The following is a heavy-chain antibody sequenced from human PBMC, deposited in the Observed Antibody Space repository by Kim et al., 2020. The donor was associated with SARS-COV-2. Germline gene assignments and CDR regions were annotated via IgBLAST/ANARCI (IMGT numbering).Heavy chain of an antibody. CDR2: IYYSGST. J-gene: IGHJ4*01. CDR1: GGSVSSGSYY. CDR3: ARGEYSSGWMAFDY. Sequence: SETLSLTCTVSGGSVSSGSYYWSWIRQPPGKGLEWIGYIYYSGSTNYNPSLKSRVTISVDTSKNQFSLKLSSVTAADTAVYYCARGEYSSGWMAFDYWG. D-gene: IGHD6-19*01. V-gene: IGHV4-61*01.